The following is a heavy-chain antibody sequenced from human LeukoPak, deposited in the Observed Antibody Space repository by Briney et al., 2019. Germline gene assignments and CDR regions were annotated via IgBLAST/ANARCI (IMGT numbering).Heavy chain of an antibody. CDR1: GFTFSSYG. CDR2: IWYDGSNK. Sequence: GGSLRLSCAASGFTFSSYGLHWVRQAPGKGLEWVAVIWYDGSNKYYPDSVKGRFTISRDDSKNALYLQMNSLRAEDTAVYYCARDSGPPDTWGQGTLVTVSS. D-gene: IGHD1-1*01. J-gene: IGHJ5*02. V-gene: IGHV3-33*01. CDR3: ARDSGPPDT.